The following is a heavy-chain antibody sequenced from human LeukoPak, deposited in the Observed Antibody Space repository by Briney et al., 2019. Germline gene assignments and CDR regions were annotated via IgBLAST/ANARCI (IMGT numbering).Heavy chain of an antibody. D-gene: IGHD2-21*01. CDR2: INWNGGST. CDR3: ARDKVVVIHDY. Sequence: RPGGSLRLSCAASGFTFSSYSMNWVRQAPGKGLEWVSGINWNGGSTGYADSVKGRFTISRDNAKNSLYLQMNSLRAEDTALYYCARDKVVVIHDYWGQGTLVTVSS. CDR1: GFTFSSYS. J-gene: IGHJ4*02. V-gene: IGHV3-20*04.